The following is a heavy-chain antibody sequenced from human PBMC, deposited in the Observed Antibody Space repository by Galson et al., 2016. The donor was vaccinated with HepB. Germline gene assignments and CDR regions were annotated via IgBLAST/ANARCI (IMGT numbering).Heavy chain of an antibody. CDR2: INRSGGT. CDR1: GGSFSGYF. CDR3: ARFGSF. D-gene: IGHD3-10*01. J-gene: IGHJ4*02. V-gene: IGHV4-34*01. Sequence: SETLSLTCAVYGGSFSGYFWSWIRQPPGKGLGWIGEINRSGGTNYNPSLKSRVTISVDTSKNHFSLNLSSVTAADTAVYYCARFGSFWGQGTLVTVSS.